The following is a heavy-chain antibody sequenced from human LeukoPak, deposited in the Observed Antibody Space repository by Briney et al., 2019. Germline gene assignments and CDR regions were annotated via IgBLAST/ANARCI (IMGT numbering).Heavy chain of an antibody. Sequence: PGGSLRLSCAASGFTFSSYEMNWVRQAPGKGLEWVLYISSSGSTIYYADSVKGRFTISRDNAKNSLYLQMNSLRAEDTAVYYCAREDYYGSGSYYNEGYWGQGTLVTVSS. CDR1: GFTFSSYE. CDR2: ISSSGSTI. D-gene: IGHD3-10*01. J-gene: IGHJ4*02. V-gene: IGHV3-48*03. CDR3: AREDYYGSGSYYNEGY.